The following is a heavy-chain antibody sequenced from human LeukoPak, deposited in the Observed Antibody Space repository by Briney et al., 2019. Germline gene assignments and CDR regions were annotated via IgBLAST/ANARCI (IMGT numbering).Heavy chain of an antibody. Sequence: SETLSLTCTVSGGSISSSSYYWGWIRQPPGKGLEWIGSIYYSGSTYYNPSLKSRVTISVDTSKNQFSLKLSSVTAADTAVYYCARHDSGVSGSGTYYSPGGQGTLVTVSS. J-gene: IGHJ5*02. V-gene: IGHV4-39*01. CDR1: GGSISSSSYY. D-gene: IGHD3-10*01. CDR2: IYYSGST. CDR3: ARHDSGVSGSGTYYSP.